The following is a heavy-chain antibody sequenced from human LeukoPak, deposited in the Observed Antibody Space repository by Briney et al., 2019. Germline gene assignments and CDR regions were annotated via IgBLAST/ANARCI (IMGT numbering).Heavy chain of an antibody. CDR2: FDPEDGET. J-gene: IGHJ5*02. V-gene: IGHV1-24*01. D-gene: IGHD5-18*01. Sequence: GASVKVSCKVSGYTLTELSMHWVRQAPGKGLEWMGGFDPEDGETIYAQKFQGRVTMTEDTSTDTAYMELSSLRSEDTAVYYWARGGLGPIPQLWFRGKDNWFDPRGQGTLVTVSS. CDR1: GYTLTELS. CDR3: ARGGLGPIPQLWFRGKDNWFDP.